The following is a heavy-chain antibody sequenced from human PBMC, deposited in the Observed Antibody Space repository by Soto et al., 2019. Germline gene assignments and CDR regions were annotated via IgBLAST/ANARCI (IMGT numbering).Heavy chain of an antibody. V-gene: IGHV4-59*01. CDR3: ARDYYGSGVFPYYYGMDV. J-gene: IGHJ6*02. Sequence: SETLSLTCTVSGGSISSYYLSWIRQPPGKGLEWIGYIYYSGSTNYNPSLKSRVTISVDTSKNQFSLKLSSVTAADTAVYYCARDYYGSGVFPYYYGMDVWGQGTTVTVSS. CDR2: IYYSGST. CDR1: GGSISSYY. D-gene: IGHD3-10*01.